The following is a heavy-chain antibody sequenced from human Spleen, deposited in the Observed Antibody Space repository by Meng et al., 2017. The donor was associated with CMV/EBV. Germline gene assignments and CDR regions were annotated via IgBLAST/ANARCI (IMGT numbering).Heavy chain of an antibody. J-gene: IGHJ4*02. CDR2: IYYGGST. Sequence: GSLRLSCSVSGGSLTSYFWSWIRQSPGKGLEWIGYIYYGGSTNYNPSLKSRVTMSVDTSNNQFSLRLNSLTAADTAIYYCARYGREHYDILSGYHYFDFWGQGTLVTVSS. V-gene: IGHV4-59*01. CDR3: ARYGREHYDILSGYHYFDF. CDR1: GGSLTSYF. D-gene: IGHD3-9*01.